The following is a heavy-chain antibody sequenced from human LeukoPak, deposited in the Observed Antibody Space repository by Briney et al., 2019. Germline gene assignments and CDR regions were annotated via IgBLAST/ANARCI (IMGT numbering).Heavy chain of an antibody. Sequence: ASVKVSCKASGGTFSNYAISWGRPAPGQGLEWMGGIIPIFGTANHAQKFQGRVTITTDESTSTAYMELSSLRSEDTAVYYCARGMGATFKNAFDIWGQGTMVTVSS. CDR3: ARGMGATFKNAFDI. D-gene: IGHD1-26*01. CDR1: GGTFSNYA. V-gene: IGHV1-69*05. J-gene: IGHJ3*02. CDR2: IIPIFGTA.